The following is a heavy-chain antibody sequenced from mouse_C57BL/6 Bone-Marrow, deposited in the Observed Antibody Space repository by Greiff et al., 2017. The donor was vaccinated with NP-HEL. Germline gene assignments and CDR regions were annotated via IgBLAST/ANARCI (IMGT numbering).Heavy chain of an antibody. CDR3: TREGVRVDD. D-gene: IGHD2-14*01. CDR1: GFTFSSYA. Sequence: EVLLVESGAGLVKPGGSLKLSCAASGFTFSSYAMPWVRQTPERRLEWVAYISRGGDYIYYADTVKGRFTLSRDTARNTLYLQMSRLTSEDAAMYCCTREGVRVDDWGQGTSVTVSS. V-gene: IGHV5-9-1*02. J-gene: IGHJ4*01. CDR2: ISRGGDYI.